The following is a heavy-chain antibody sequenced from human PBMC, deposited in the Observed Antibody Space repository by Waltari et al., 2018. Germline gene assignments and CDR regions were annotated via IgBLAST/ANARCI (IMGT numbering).Heavy chain of an antibody. Sequence: QVQLQESGPGLVKPSETLSLTCTVSGGSISSHYWSWIRQPPGKGLEWIGYIYYSGSTNDNPSLKSRVTISVDTSKNQFSLKLSSVTAADTAVYYCARSYGRYGNFDYWGQGTLVTVSS. D-gene: IGHD5-18*01. V-gene: IGHV4-59*11. J-gene: IGHJ4*02. CDR2: IYYSGST. CDR3: ARSYGRYGNFDY. CDR1: GGSISSHY.